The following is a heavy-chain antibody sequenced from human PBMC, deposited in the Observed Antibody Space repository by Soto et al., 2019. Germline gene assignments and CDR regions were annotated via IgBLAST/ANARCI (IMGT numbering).Heavy chain of an antibody. D-gene: IGHD2-15*01. J-gene: IGHJ4*02. V-gene: IGHV4-59*08. CDR2: IYYSGST. CDR1: GGSISSYY. CDR3: ARRERYCSGGSCYFYFDY. Sequence: SETLSLTCTVSGGSISSYYWSWIRQPPGKGLEWIGYIYYSGSTNYNPSLKSRVTISVDTSKNQLSLKLSSVTAADTAVYYCARRERYCSGGSCYFYFDYWGQGTLVTVSS.